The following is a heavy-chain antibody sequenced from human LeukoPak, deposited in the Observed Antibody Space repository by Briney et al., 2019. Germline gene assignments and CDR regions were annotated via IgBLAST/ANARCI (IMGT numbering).Heavy chain of an antibody. CDR2: IKSKTNGATT. CDR3: TTDLGTIFGVVIIPFDY. J-gene: IGHJ4*02. V-gene: IGHV3-15*01. Sequence: PGGSLRLSCAASGFTFNYAWMSWVGQAAGKGLEWVGRIKSKTNGATTDYAAPVKGRFTISRDDSKNTLYLQMNSLKTEDTAVYYCTTDLGTIFGVVIIPFDYWGQGTLVTVSS. D-gene: IGHD3-3*01. CDR1: GFTFNYAW.